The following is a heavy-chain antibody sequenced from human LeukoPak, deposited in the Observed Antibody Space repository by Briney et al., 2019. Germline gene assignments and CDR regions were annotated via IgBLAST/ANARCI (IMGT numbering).Heavy chain of an antibody. CDR2: ISTSSSYI. Sequence: GGSLRLSCAASGFAFSSYAMSWVRQAPGKGLECVSSISTSSSYINYADSVKGRFTISRDNAKKSLYLQMNSLRAEDTAVYYCARVYQGVSLFDGIDYWGQGTLVTVSS. CDR3: ARVYQGVSLFDGIDY. J-gene: IGHJ4*02. CDR1: GFAFSSYA. V-gene: IGHV3-21*01. D-gene: IGHD3-10*01.